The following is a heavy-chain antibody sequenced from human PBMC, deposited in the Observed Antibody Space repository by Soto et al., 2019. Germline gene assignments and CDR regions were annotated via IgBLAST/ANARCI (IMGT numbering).Heavy chain of an antibody. CDR3: AGDPHCSSTTCYPQNY. CDR1: GYTLTELS. CDR2: FDPEGGET. Sequence: GASVKVSCKVSGYTLTELSMHWVRQAPGKGLEWMGGFDPEGGETIYAQKFQGRVTMTEDTSTDTAYMELSSLRSEDTAVYYCAGDPHCSSTTCYPQNYWGQGTLVTVSS. V-gene: IGHV1-24*01. D-gene: IGHD2-2*01. J-gene: IGHJ4*02.